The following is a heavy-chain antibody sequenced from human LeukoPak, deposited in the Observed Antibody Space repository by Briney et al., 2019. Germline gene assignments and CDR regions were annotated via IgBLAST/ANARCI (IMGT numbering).Heavy chain of an antibody. V-gene: IGHV3-30*02. D-gene: IGHD6-19*01. CDR1: GFTFSSYG. CDR2: IRYDGSNK. CDR3: ANLCWYSSGWYGDY. Sequence: GGSLRLSCAASGFTFSSYGMHWVRQAPGKGLEWVAFIRYDGSNKYYADSVKGRFTISRDNSKNTLYLQMNSLRAEDTAVYYCANLCWYSSGWYGDYWGQGTLVTVSS. J-gene: IGHJ4*02.